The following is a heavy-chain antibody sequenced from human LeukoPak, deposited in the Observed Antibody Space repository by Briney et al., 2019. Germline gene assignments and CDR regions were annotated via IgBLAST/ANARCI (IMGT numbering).Heavy chain of an antibody. CDR2: MNPNSGNT. CDR1: GYTFTRYD. J-gene: IGHJ5*02. Sequence: GASVKVSCKASGYTFTRYDINWVRQAAGQGLEWMGWMNPNSGNTGYAQKFQGRVTITRNTSISTAYMELSSLRSEDTAMYYCARFLLAARRGNWFDPWGQGTLVTVSS. D-gene: IGHD6-6*01. CDR3: ARFLLAARRGNWFDP. V-gene: IGHV1-8*03.